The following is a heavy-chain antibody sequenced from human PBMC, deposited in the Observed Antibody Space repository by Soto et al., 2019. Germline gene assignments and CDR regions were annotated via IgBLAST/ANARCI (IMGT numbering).Heavy chain of an antibody. J-gene: IGHJ4*02. CDR3: AKDGSWDGGGGES. V-gene: IGHV1-69*18. CDR2: IIPVFRTS. CDR1: GVTFSSYA. Sequence: QVQLVQSGAELKKPGSSVKVSCSASGVTFSSYAFTWVRQAPGQGLEWMGNIIPVFRTSNYAQGFQGRLTISADESPNTTYMEMSSLRSEDTAVYFCAKDGSWDGGGGESWGQGTLVIVSS. D-gene: IGHD3-16*01.